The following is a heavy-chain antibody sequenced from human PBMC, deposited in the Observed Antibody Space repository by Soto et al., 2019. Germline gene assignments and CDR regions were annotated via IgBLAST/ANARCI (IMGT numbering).Heavy chain of an antibody. CDR2: IYPGDSDT. Sequence: GESLKISCKGSGYSFTSYWIGWVRQMPGKGLEWMGIIYPGDSDTRYSPSFQGQVIISAEKSSRTAYVQWNTLKASDTAIYYCARPVEGFYYLVEYWGQGT. D-gene: IGHD3-10*01. V-gene: IGHV5-51*01. CDR1: GYSFTSYW. CDR3: ARPVEGFYYLVEY. J-gene: IGHJ4*02.